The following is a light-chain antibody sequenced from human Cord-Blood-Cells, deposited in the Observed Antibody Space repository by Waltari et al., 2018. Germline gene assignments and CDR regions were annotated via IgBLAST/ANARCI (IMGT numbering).Light chain of an antibody. V-gene: IGKV1-33*01. Sequence: DIQMTQSPSSLSASVGDRVTITCQASQDLSNYLNWYQQKSGKAPKLLIYDASNLETGVPSRFSGSGSGTDFTFTISSLQPEDIATYYCQQYDNLPLTFGGGTKVEIK. CDR1: QDLSNY. CDR3: QQYDNLPLT. J-gene: IGKJ4*01. CDR2: DAS.